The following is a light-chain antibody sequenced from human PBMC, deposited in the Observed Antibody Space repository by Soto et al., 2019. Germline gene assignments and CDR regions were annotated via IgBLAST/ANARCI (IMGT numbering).Light chain of an antibody. CDR3: SSYTTGSTPYV. CDR1: SNDIGAYKY. V-gene: IGLV2-14*01. J-gene: IGLJ1*01. Sequence: QSALTQPASVSGSPGQSITISCTGSSNDIGAYKYVSWYQQYPGKAPKLIIFEVSNRPSGVSNRFSGSKSGNTASLTIAGLQAEDEADYHCSSYTTGSTPYVFGGGTKVNVL. CDR2: EVS.